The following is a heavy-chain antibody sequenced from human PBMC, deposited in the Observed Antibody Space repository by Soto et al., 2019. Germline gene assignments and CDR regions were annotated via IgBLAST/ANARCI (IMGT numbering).Heavy chain of an antibody. Sequence: PGGSLRLSCEASGFTFSGFDMHWVRQPTGKGLEWVSSIGTAGDTYYAVSVKGRFTISRDNAKNSLSLQMNSLRAGEMAVYFCAKSQEIGTHFFDSWGQGTQVTVSS. CDR3: AKSQEIGTHFFDS. J-gene: IGHJ4*02. CDR1: GFTFSGFD. V-gene: IGHV3-13*01. D-gene: IGHD6-13*01. CDR2: IGTAGDT.